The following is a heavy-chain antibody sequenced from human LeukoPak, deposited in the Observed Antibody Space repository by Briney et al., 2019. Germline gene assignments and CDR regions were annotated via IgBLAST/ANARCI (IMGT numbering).Heavy chain of an antibody. D-gene: IGHD3-3*01. Sequence: PGRSLRLSCAASGFTFSSYGMHWVRQAPGKGLEWVAVIWYDGSNKYYAVSVKGRFTISRDNSKNTLYLQMNSLRAEDTAVYYCARVKYYDFWSGYYAGPDYWGQGTLVTVSS. CDR1: GFTFSSYG. J-gene: IGHJ4*02. V-gene: IGHV3-33*01. CDR3: ARVKYYDFWSGYYAGPDY. CDR2: IWYDGSNK.